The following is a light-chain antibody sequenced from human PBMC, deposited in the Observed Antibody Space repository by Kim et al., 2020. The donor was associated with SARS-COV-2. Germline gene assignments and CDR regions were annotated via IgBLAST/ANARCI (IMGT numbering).Light chain of an antibody. CDR1: QGVRSN. CDR2: AAS. CDR3: QQYNNLPLT. J-gene: IGKJ4*01. V-gene: IGKV3-15*01. Sequence: ASPGERATLSCRASQGVRSNLAWYQHKPGQAPRLLIYAASSWPTGIPSRFSGSGSGTQFTLTISSLQPEDFAVYYCQQYNNLPLTFGGGTKVDIK.